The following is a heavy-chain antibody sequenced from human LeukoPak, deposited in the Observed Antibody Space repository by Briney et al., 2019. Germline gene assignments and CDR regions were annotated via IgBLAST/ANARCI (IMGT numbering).Heavy chain of an antibody. Sequence: ASVKVSCKASGYTFTGYYMHWVRQAPGQGLEWMGWINPNSGGTNYAQKFQGRVTMTRDTSISTAYMELSRLRSDDTAVYYCAREKRAVAGVFDYWGQGTLVTVSS. CDR1: GYTFTGYY. CDR3: AREKRAVAGVFDY. V-gene: IGHV1-2*02. CDR2: INPNSGGT. J-gene: IGHJ4*02. D-gene: IGHD6-19*01.